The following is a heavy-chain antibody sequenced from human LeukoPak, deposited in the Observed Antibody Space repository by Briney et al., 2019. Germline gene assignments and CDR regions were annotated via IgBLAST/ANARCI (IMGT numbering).Heavy chain of an antibody. D-gene: IGHD2-15*01. Sequence: GGSLRLSCAASGFTFSSYAMSWVRQAPGKGLEWVSAISGSGGSTYYADSVKGRFTISRDNSKNTLYLQMNSLRAEDTAVYYCAKEVVVVVAAGGFDAFDIWGQGTMVTVSS. V-gene: IGHV3-23*01. J-gene: IGHJ3*02. CDR2: ISGSGGST. CDR1: GFTFSSYA. CDR3: AKEVVVVVAAGGFDAFDI.